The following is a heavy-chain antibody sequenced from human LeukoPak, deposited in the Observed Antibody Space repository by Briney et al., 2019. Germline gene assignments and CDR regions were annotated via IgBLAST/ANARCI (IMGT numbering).Heavy chain of an antibody. V-gene: IGHV3-33*01. D-gene: IGHD4-23*01. Sequence: PGRSLRLSCAASGFTLSSYGMHWVRQAPGEGLEWVALIGYDGSNKYNADSVKGRFTISRDNSKNTLYLQMDSLRAEDTAVYYRARDYGGNPDYWGQGTLVTVSS. CDR3: ARDYGGNPDY. CDR2: IGYDGSNK. J-gene: IGHJ4*02. CDR1: GFTLSSYG.